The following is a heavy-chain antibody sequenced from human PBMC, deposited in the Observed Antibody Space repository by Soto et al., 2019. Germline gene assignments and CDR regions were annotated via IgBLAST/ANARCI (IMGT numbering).Heavy chain of an antibody. CDR3: ARHYSSGSRNWFDP. CDR2: IYYSGST. J-gene: IGHJ5*02. CDR1: GGSIHSSSYF. V-gene: IGHV4-39*01. D-gene: IGHD6-19*01. Sequence: LSLTCSVSGGSIHSSSYFWGWVRQPPGKGLEWIGSIYYSGSTYYNPSLRSRVTISVDTSKNQFSLKLSSVTAADTAVFYCARHYSSGSRNWFDPWGQGTLVTVSS.